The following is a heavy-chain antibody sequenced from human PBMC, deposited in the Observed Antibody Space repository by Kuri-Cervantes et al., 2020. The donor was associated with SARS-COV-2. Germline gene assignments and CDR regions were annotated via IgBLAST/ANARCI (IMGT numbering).Heavy chain of an antibody. CDR2: IKSKSDGETT. CDR3: STFPTVVGYYYNAVDV. V-gene: IGHV3-15*01. D-gene: IGHD4-23*01. CDR1: GFTFSSYA. Sequence: LSLTCAASGFTFSSYAMSWVRQAPGKGLEWVGRIKSKSDGETTDYAAPVQGRFTISRDDSKNTLYLQMNILKAEDTAVYYCSTFPTVVGYYYNAVDVWGQGTTVTVSS. J-gene: IGHJ6*02.